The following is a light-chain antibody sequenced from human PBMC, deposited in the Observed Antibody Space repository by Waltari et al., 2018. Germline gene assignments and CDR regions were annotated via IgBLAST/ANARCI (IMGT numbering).Light chain of an antibody. CDR3: QQGKTYPLT. V-gene: IGKV1-17*01. Sequence: DIQMSQSPSSLSASIGDRVSITCRASQDISSYLNWYQQKPGKAPKLLINYANSLASGVPSRFSGSGSGTEFTLTISSLQPEDFATYYCQQGKTYPLTFGGGTRVEIK. J-gene: IGKJ4*01. CDR1: QDISSY. CDR2: YAN.